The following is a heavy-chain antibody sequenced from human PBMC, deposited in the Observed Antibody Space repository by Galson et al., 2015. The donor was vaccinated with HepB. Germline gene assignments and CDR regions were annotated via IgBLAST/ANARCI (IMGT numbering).Heavy chain of an antibody. D-gene: IGHD5-18*01. J-gene: IGHJ3*02. CDR2: IKQDGSEK. V-gene: IGHV3-7*01. CDR1: GFTFSSYW. CDR3: ASAVDTAIDVGAFDI. Sequence: SLRLSCAASGFTFSSYWMSWVRQAPGKGLEWVANIKQDGSEKYYVDSVKGRFTISRDNAKNSLYLQMNSLRAEDTAVYYCASAVDTAIDVGAFDIWGQGTMVTVSS.